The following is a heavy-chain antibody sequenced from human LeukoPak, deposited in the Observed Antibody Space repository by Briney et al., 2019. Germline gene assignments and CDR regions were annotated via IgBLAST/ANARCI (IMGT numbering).Heavy chain of an antibody. J-gene: IGHJ6*02. Sequence: SQTLSLTCTVSGGSISSGGYYWSWIRQHPGKGLEWIVYIYYSGSTYYNPSLKSRVTISVDTSKNQFSLKLSSVTAADTAVYYCARDIIDCSSTSCYRPYGMDVWGQGTTVTVSS. CDR2: IYYSGST. V-gene: IGHV4-31*03. CDR3: ARDIIDCSSTSCYRPYGMDV. CDR1: GGSISSGGYY. D-gene: IGHD2-2*01.